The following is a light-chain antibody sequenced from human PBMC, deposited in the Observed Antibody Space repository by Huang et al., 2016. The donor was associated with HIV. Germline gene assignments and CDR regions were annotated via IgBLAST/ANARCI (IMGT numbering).Light chain of an antibody. CDR2: GAS. J-gene: IGKJ4*01. CDR1: QSVSRN. CDR3: QQYNNWPPPLT. V-gene: IGKV3-15*01. Sequence: DIVMTQSPAPLSVSPGERATLSCRASQSVSRNLAWYQQKSGQAPRLLTNGASTRATGIPARFSGSGSGTEFTRTISSLQSEDFAVYYCQQYNNWPPPLTFGGGTKVEIK.